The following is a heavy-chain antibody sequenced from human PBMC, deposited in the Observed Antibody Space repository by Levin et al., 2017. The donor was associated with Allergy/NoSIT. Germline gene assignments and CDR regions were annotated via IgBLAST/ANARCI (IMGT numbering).Heavy chain of an antibody. Sequence: GESLKISCAASGFTFSSYAMNWVRQAPGKGLEWVSSISGDGHTTYYADSVKGRFTISRDNSKNTLFLEMKSLTAEDTAVYYCAKVERFLEWLFALEYWGQGTLVTVSS. D-gene: IGHD3-3*01. CDR3: AKVERFLEWLFALEY. J-gene: IGHJ4*02. CDR1: GFTFSSYA. CDR2: ISGDGHTT. V-gene: IGHV3-23*01.